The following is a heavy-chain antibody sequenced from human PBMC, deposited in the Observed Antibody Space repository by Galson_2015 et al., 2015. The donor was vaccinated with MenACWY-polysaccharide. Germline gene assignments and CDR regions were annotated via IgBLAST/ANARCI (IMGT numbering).Heavy chain of an antibody. CDR2: ISRSSRYI. D-gene: IGHD3-10*01. Sequence: SLRLSCAASGFIFSSYSMTWVRQAPGKGLDWVASISRSSRYIYYPDSVKGRFTVSRDNAQNSMYLEMNSLRAEDTAVYYCARVSGEFYYDSGDLKQGPFDIWGRGTVLGVSS. CDR3: ARVSGEFYYDSGDLKQGPFDI. CDR1: GFIFSSYS. J-gene: IGHJ3*02. V-gene: IGHV3-21*01.